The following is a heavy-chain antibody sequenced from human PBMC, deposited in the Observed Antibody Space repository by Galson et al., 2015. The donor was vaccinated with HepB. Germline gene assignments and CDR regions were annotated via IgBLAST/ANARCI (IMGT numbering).Heavy chain of an antibody. CDR3: ARDRDYRFDF. CDR2: ISIHGGNT. Sequence: SVKVSCKASGYTFTSNGISWVRQTPGQGLEWLGWISIHGGNTKYAQKYQDRITLTRDTSTNTAYLELRSLGSDDTAVYYCARDRDYRFDFWGQGTLVTVSS. V-gene: IGHV1-18*04. J-gene: IGHJ4*02. D-gene: IGHD4/OR15-4a*01. CDR1: GYTFTSNG.